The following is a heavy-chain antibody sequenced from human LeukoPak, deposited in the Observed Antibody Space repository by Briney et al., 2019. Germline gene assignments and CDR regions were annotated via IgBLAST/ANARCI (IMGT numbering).Heavy chain of an antibody. CDR3: ARESYYYGSGSYSPYYYYGMDV. CDR2: IKQDGSEK. D-gene: IGHD3-10*01. CDR1: GFTVSTNY. V-gene: IGHV3-7*05. J-gene: IGHJ6*02. Sequence: PGGSLRLSCAASGFTVSTNYMSWVRQAPGKGLEWVANIKQDGSEKYYVDSVKGRFTISRDNAKNSLYLQMNSLRAEDTAVYYCARESYYYGSGSYSPYYYYGMDVWGQGTTVTVSS.